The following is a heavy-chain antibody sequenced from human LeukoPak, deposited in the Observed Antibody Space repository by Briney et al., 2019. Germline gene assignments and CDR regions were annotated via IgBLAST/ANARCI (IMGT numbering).Heavy chain of an antibody. J-gene: IGHJ4*02. D-gene: IGHD5-24*01. V-gene: IGHV4-30-4*01. CDR1: GDSISSDEYF. CDR2: IHYSGST. CDR3: ARSFPRWPNYFDS. Sequence: SETLSLTCTVSGDSISSDEYFWNWIRQPPGEGLEWIGYIHYSGSTYNKPSLKSRVFMSVDTSKNQVSLKLNSVTAADTAVYYCARSFPRWPNYFDSWGQGTLVTVSS.